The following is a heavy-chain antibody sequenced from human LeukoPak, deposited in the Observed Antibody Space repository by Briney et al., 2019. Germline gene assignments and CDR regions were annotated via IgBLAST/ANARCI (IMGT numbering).Heavy chain of an antibody. CDR3: AIYYYDSSGYHY. D-gene: IGHD3-22*01. Sequence: ASVKVSCKVSGYTLTELSMHWVRQALGKGLEWMGGFDPEDGETIYAQKFQGRVTMTEDTSTDTAYMELSSLRSEDTAVYYCAIYYYDSSGYHYWGQGTLVTVSS. V-gene: IGHV1-24*01. J-gene: IGHJ4*02. CDR2: FDPEDGET. CDR1: GYTLTELS.